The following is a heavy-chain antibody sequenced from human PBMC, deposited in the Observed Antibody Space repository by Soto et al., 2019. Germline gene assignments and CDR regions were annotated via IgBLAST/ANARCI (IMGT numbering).Heavy chain of an antibody. CDR1: GYTFTNYA. CDR2: IKAGNGNT. V-gene: IGHV1-3*05. CDR3: ARVSGYYLPDY. D-gene: IGHD5-12*01. Sequence: QVQLVQSGAEEKKPGASVKVSCKASGYTFTNYAMHWVRQAPGQRLEWMGWIKAGNGNTKYSQKVKGRVTITRDTSASKAYMELSSLRSEDTAVYYCARVSGYYLPDYWGQGTLVTVSS. J-gene: IGHJ4*02.